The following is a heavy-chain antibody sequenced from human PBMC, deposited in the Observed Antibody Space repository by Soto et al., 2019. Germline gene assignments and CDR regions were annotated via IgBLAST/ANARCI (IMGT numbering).Heavy chain of an antibody. V-gene: IGHV3-21*01. CDR2: ISSSSSYI. CDR1: GFTFSSYS. Sequence: GGSLRLSCAASGFTFSSYSMNWVRQAPGKGLEWVSSISSSSSYIYYADSVKGRFTISRDNAKNSLYLQMNSLRAEDTAVYYCARDIGGEQAAADTLWEASDAFDIWGQGTMVTVSS. CDR3: ARDIGGEQAAADTLWEASDAFDI. D-gene: IGHD6-13*01. J-gene: IGHJ3*02.